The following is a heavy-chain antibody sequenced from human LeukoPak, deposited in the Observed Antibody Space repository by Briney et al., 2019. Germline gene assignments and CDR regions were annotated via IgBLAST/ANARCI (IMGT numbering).Heavy chain of an antibody. CDR3: ARLYSYGRIDY. CDR1: GVSISSSSYY. D-gene: IGHD5-18*01. V-gene: IGHV4-39*07. CDR2: IYYSGST. J-gene: IGHJ4*02. Sequence: SETLSLTCTVSGVSISSSSYYWGWIRQPPGKGLEWIGSIYYSGSTYYNPSLKSRVTISVDTSKNQFSLKLSSVTAADTAVYYCARLYSYGRIDYWGQGTLVTVSS.